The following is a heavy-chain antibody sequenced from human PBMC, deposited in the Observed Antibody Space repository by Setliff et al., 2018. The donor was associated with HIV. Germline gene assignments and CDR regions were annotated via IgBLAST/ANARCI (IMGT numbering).Heavy chain of an antibody. Sequence: SETLSLTCAVSGYSISSGYYWGWIRQPPGKGLEWIANIYLSGSTNYNPSLKGRVTISLDTSKDQFYLKLNSVTAADTAVYYCARIEEGSLVNPGAFDIWGQGTMVTVSS. V-gene: IGHV4-38-2*01. CDR1: GYSISSGYY. CDR2: IYLSGST. J-gene: IGHJ3*02. D-gene: IGHD6-13*01. CDR3: ARIEEGSLVNPGAFDI.